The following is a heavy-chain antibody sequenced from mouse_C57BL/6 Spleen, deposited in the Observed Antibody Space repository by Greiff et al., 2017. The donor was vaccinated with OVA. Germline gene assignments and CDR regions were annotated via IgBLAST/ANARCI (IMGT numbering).Heavy chain of an antibody. CDR2: IDPNSGGT. V-gene: IGHV1-72*01. D-gene: IGHD1-1*01. Sequence: QVQLQQPGAELVKPGASVKLSCKASGYTFTSYWMHWVKQRPGRGLEWIGRIDPNSGGTKYNEKFTSKATLTVDKPSSTAYMHLGSLTSEDSAVYYCARGAYYYGSSYDYFDYWGQGTTLTVSS. CDR1: GYTFTSYW. CDR3: ARGAYYYGSSYDYFDY. J-gene: IGHJ2*01.